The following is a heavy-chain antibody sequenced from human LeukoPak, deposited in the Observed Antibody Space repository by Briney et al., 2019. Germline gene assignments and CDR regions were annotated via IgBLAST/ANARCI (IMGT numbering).Heavy chain of an antibody. J-gene: IGHJ3*02. CDR3: ARLGSVVVTAIPDAFDI. CDR1: GYSFTSYW. CDR2: IYPGDSDT. V-gene: IGHV5-51*01. D-gene: IGHD2-21*02. Sequence: GESLKISCKGSGYSFTSYWIGWVRQMPGEGLEWMGIIYPGDSDTRYSPSFQGQVTISADKSISTAYLQWSSLKASDTAMYYCARLGSVVVTAIPDAFDIWGQGTMVTVSS.